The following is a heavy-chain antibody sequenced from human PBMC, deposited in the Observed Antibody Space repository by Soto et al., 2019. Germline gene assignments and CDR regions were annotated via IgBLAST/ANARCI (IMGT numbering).Heavy chain of an antibody. CDR3: ARGVPMIVEAQRDAPDKYYFDS. CDR1: GGSFSGYY. Sequence: LSLTCAVYGGSFSGYYWSWIRQPPGKGLEWTGEINHSGSTNSNPSLKSRVTISVDTSKNQFSLKLSSVTAADRAVYHCARGVPMIVEAQRDAPDKYYFDSWGQGTQVTVSS. D-gene: IGHD3-22*01. CDR2: INHSGST. V-gene: IGHV4-34*01. J-gene: IGHJ4*02.